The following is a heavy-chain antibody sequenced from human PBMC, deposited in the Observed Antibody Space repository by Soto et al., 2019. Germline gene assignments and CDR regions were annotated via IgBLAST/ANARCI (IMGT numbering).Heavy chain of an antibody. CDR3: AKDLPYYYGSGSFFDY. CDR2: ISGSGGST. V-gene: IGHV3-23*01. CDR1: GFTFSSYA. D-gene: IGHD3-10*01. J-gene: IGHJ4*02. Sequence: PGGSLRLSCAASGFTFSSYAMSWVRQAPGKGLERVSAISGSGGSTYYADSVKGRFTISRDNSKNTLYLQMNSLRAEDTAVYYCAKDLPYYYGSGSFFDYWGQGTRVTVSS.